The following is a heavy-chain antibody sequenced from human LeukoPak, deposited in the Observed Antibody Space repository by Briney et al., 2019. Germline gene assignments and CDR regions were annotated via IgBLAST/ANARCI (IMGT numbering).Heavy chain of an antibody. CDR3: AIARKGYSGYDPATAPI. J-gene: IGHJ3*02. CDR1: AFTFSSYG. V-gene: IGHV3-23*01. D-gene: IGHD5-12*01. Sequence: GGSLRLSCAASAFTFSSYGMSWVRQAPGKGLEWVSAISGDGRDIFYADSVKGRFTISRDNSKNTLYLQMNSLRAEDTAVYYCAIARKGYSGYDPATAPIWGQGTMVTVSS. CDR2: ISGDGRDI.